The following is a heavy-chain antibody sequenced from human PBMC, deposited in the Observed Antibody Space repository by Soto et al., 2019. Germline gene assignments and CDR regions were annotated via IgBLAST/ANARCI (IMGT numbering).Heavy chain of an antibody. CDR2: VSSSGSA. D-gene: IGHD1-7*01. V-gene: IGHV4-59*01. J-gene: IGHJ4*02. CDR1: GGSISNYY. CDR3: PRLRGNYISLNC. Sequence: NPSETLSLTCTVSGGSISNYYWSWIRQPSGQGLELIGYVSSSGSATYNPSLKSRVTISVSSSKTQFSLKLTSLTPAIMAVSSCPRLRGNYISLNCWRRGSLVTVSS.